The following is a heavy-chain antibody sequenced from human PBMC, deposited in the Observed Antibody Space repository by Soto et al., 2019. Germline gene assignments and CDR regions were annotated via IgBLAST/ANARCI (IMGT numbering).Heavy chain of an antibody. J-gene: IGHJ4*02. Sequence: SETLSLTCTVSGGSISSYYWSWIRQPPGKGLEWIGYIYYSGSTNYNPSLKSRVTISVDTSKNQFSLKLSSVTAADTAVYYCARGAVYYDSSGYFSYWGQGTLVTVSS. CDR3: ARGAVYYDSSGYFSY. V-gene: IGHV4-59*01. CDR1: GGSISSYY. CDR2: IYYSGST. D-gene: IGHD3-22*01.